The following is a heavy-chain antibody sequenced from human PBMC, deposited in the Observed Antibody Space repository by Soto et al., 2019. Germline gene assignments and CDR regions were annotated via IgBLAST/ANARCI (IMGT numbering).Heavy chain of an antibody. CDR1: GFTFSSYS. CDR2: ISSSSSYI. J-gene: IGHJ4*02. CDR3: ARDSCSSTSCYGS. D-gene: IGHD2-2*01. V-gene: IGHV3-21*01. Sequence: EVQLVESGGGLVKPGGSLRLSCAASGFTFSSYSMDWVRQAPGKGLEWISSISSSSSYIYYADSVKGRFTISRDNAQNSLYLQMNSLRAEDTAVYYCARDSCSSTSCYGSWGQGTLVTVSS.